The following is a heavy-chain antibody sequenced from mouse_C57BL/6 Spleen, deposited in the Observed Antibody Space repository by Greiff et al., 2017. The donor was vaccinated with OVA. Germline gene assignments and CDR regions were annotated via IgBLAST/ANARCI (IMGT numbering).Heavy chain of an antibody. CDR3: ARITTVAPMDY. CDR1: GFTFSDYG. D-gene: IGHD1-1*01. CDR2: ISSGSSTI. J-gene: IGHJ4*01. V-gene: IGHV5-17*01. Sequence: EVKVVESGGGLVKPGGSLKLSCAASGFTFSDYGMHWVRQAPEKGLEWVAYISSGSSTIYYADTVKGRFTISRDNAKNTLFLQLTSLRSEDTAMYYCARITTVAPMDYWGQGTSVTVSS.